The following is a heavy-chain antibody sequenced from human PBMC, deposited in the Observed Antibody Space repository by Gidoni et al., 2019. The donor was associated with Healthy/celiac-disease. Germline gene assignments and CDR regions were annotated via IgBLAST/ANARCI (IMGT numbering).Heavy chain of an antibody. CDR1: GFTFSSYA. V-gene: IGHV3-64*01. CDR3: ARVKYSGYDFGYFDY. D-gene: IGHD5-12*01. Sequence: EVQLVESGGGLVQPGGSLSLSCAASGFTFSSYAMHWVRQAPGKGLEYVSAISSNGGSTYYANSVKGRFTISRDNSKNTLYLQMGSLRAEDMAVYYCARVKYSGYDFGYFDYWGQGTLVTVSS. CDR2: ISSNGGST. J-gene: IGHJ4*02.